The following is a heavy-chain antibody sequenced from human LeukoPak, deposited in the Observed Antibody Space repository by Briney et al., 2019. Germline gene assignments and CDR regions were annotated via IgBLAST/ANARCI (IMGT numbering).Heavy chain of an antibody. D-gene: IGHD2-2*01. CDR3: AKEFRDIVVVPAASPPFDY. J-gene: IGHJ4*02. V-gene: IGHV3-23*01. CDR2: ISGSGGST. CDR1: GFTFSSYW. Sequence: PGGSLRLSCAASGFTFSSYWMSWVRQAPGKGLEWVSAISGSGGSTYYADSVKGRFTISRDNSKNTLYLQMNSLRAEDTAVYYCAKEFRDIVVVPAASPPFDYWGQGTLVTVSS.